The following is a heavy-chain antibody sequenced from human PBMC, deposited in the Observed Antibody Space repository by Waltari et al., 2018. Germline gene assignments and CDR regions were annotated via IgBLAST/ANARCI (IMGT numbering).Heavy chain of an antibody. V-gene: IGHV5-51*01. CDR3: ARHTPPGGLEWTGFDY. CDR1: GYSFTSYW. CDR2: IYPGDSDT. J-gene: IGHJ4*02. D-gene: IGHD3-3*01. Sequence: EVPLVQSGAEGKKPGESLRTSCKGSGYSFTSYWIGWLAQMPGKGLEWMGSIYPGDSDTRYSPSFQGQVTISADKSISTAYLQWSSLKASDTAMYYCARHTPPGGLEWTGFDYWGQGTLVTVSS.